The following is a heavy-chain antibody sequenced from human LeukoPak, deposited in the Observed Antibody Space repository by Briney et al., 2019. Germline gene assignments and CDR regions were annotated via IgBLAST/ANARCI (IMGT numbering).Heavy chain of an antibody. CDR1: GGSISSSSYY. V-gene: IGHV4-39*01. D-gene: IGHD5-24*01. J-gene: IGHJ4*02. Sequence: PSETLSLTCTVSGGSISSSSYYWGWIRQPPGTGLEWIGSIYYSGSTYYNPSLKSRVTISVDTSKNQSSLKLSSVTAADTAVYYCARHGLGEMATMMGPNYLDYWGQGTLVTVSS. CDR3: ARHGLGEMATMMGPNYLDY. CDR2: IYYSGST.